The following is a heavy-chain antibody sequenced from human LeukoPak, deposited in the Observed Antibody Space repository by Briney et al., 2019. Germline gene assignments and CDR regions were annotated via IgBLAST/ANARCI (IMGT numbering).Heavy chain of an antibody. D-gene: IGHD6-6*01. CDR3: ARQAAPLYYYYYYMDV. J-gene: IGHJ6*03. V-gene: IGHV3-53*01. CDR1: GFTVSSNY. CDR2: IYSGGST. Sequence: PGGSLRLSCAASGFTVSSNYMSWVRQAPGKGLEWVSVIYSGGSTYYADSVKGRFTISRDNSKNTLYLQMNSLRAEDTAVYYCARQAAPLYYYYYYMDVWGKGTTVTVSS.